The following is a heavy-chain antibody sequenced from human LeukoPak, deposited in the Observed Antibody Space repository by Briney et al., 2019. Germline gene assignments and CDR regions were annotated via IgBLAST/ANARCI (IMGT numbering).Heavy chain of an antibody. J-gene: IGHJ4*02. D-gene: IGHD6-13*01. CDR1: GGSISSGGYY. CDR3: ARERSAAGNFDY. CDR2: IYYSGST. Sequence: SETLSLTCPVSGGSISSGGYYWSWIRQHPGKGLEWIGYIYYSGSTYYNPSLKSRVTISADTSKNQFSLKLSSVTAADTAVYYCARERSAAGNFDYRGQGTLVTVYS. V-gene: IGHV4-31*03.